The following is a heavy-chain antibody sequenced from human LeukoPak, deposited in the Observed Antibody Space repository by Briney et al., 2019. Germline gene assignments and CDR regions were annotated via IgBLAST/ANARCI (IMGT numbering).Heavy chain of an antibody. D-gene: IGHD3-22*01. CDR1: GFTFNNYW. CDR2: IKQDGTEK. V-gene: IGHV3-7*01. Sequence: GGSLRLSCAASGFTFNNYWMSWVRQAPGKGLEWVANIKQDGTEKYYVDSVKGRFTISRDNAKNSLYLQMNSLRAEDTAVYYCARVALAAYTYYYDSSGYEYYFDYWGQGTLVTVSS. J-gene: IGHJ4*02. CDR3: ARVALAAYTYYYDSSGYEYYFDY.